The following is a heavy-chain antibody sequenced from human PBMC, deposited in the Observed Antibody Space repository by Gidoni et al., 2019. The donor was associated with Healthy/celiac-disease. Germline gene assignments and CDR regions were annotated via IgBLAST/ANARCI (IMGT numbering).Heavy chain of an antibody. Sequence: QVQLQESGPGLVTPSETLSLTCTVSGGSISSYYLSWIRQPPGKGLEWIGYIYYSGSTNYNPSLKSRVTISVDTSKNQFSLKLSSVTAADTAVYYCARDGYYYDSSGYYYVGPKYFQHGGQGTLVTVSS. J-gene: IGHJ1*01. D-gene: IGHD3-22*01. CDR1: GGSISSYY. CDR2: IYYSGST. V-gene: IGHV4-59*01. CDR3: ARDGYYYDSSGYYYVGPKYFQH.